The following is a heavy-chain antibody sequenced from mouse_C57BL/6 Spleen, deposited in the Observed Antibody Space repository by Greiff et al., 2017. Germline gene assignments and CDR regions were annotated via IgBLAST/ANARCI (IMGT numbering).Heavy chain of an antibody. CDR2: ISDGGSYT. J-gene: IGHJ1*03. CDR1: GFTFSSYA. V-gene: IGHV5-4*01. CDR3: ARGDYGNYERYFDV. D-gene: IGHD2-1*01. Sequence: EVQGVESGGGLVKPGGSLKLSCAASGFTFSSYAMSWVRQTPEKRLEWVATISDGGSYTYYPDNVKGRFTISRDNAKNNLYLQMSHLKSEDTAMYYCARGDYGNYERYFDVWGTGTTVTVSS.